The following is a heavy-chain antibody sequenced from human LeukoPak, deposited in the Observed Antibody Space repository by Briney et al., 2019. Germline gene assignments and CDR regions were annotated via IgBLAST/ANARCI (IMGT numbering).Heavy chain of an antibody. CDR2: ISWNSGSI. CDR1: GFTFDDYA. V-gene: IGHV3-9*01. Sequence: GGSLRLSCAASGFTFDDYAMHWVRHAPGKGLEWVSGISWNSGSIGYADSVRGRFTISRDNAKNSLYLQMNSLRAEDTALYYCAKDIVRLGELSSTFFDYWGQGTLVTVSS. D-gene: IGHD3-16*02. J-gene: IGHJ4*02. CDR3: AKDIVRLGELSSTFFDY.